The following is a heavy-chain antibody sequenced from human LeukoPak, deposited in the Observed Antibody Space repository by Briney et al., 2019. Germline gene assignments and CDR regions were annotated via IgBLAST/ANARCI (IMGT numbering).Heavy chain of an antibody. Sequence: PGGSLRLSCAVSGFNFRDHWMDWVRQAPGKGLEWVGHIKNDGSETYYLDSLKGRFSISRDNTNNALYLQMNSLRVEDTAVYYCVKNDGWFHLAQWGQGMLVTVSS. CDR3: VKNDGWFHLAQ. V-gene: IGHV3-7*03. CDR1: GFNFRDHW. CDR2: IKNDGSET. D-gene: IGHD6-19*01. J-gene: IGHJ4*02.